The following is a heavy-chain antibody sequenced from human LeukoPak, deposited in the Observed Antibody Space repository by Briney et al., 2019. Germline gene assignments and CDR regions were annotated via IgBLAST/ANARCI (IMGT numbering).Heavy chain of an antibody. D-gene: IGHD4-17*01. V-gene: IGHV3-30*18. CDR3: AKLDYGDSDDAFDI. J-gene: IGHJ3*02. Sequence: GGSLRLSCAASGFTFSTFGIHWVRQAPGKGLEWVAAISPDGNSEYYADSVKGRFTISRDNSKNTLYLQMNSLRAEDTAVYYCAKLDYGDSDDAFDIWGQGTMVTVSS. CDR1: GFTFSTFG. CDR2: ISPDGNSE.